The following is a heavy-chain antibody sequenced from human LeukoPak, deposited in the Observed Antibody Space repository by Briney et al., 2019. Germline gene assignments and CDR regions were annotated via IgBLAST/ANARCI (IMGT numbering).Heavy chain of an antibody. CDR3: ARSANYFDTSGQDY. Sequence: SGGSLRLSCAASGFTFSSYAMSWVRQAPGKGLEWVSAITESGGSAYYADSVKGRFTISRDKAKSTLYLQMNSLRVEDTAVYYCARSANYFDTSGQDYWGQGTLVTVSS. CDR2: ITESGGSA. CDR1: GFTFSSYA. D-gene: IGHD3-22*01. V-gene: IGHV3-23*01. J-gene: IGHJ4*02.